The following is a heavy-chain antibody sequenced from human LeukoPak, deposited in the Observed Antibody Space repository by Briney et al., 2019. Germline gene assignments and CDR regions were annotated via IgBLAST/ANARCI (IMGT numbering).Heavy chain of an antibody. D-gene: IGHD3-22*01. CDR2: INPNSGGT. V-gene: IGHV1-2*02. CDR1: GYTFTGYY. J-gene: IGHJ4*02. Sequence: ASVKVSCKASGYTFTGYYMHWVRQAPGQGLEWMGWINPNSGGTNYAQKFQGRVTMTRDTSISTAYMEPSRLRSDDTAVYYCASLPRGIVVAPFDYWGQGTLVTVSS. CDR3: ASLPRGIVVAPFDY.